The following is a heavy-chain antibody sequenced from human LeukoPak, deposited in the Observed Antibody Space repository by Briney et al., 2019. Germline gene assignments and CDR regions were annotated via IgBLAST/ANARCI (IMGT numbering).Heavy chain of an antibody. J-gene: IGHJ5*02. CDR3: AREVSAALVQETNWFDP. D-gene: IGHD6-6*01. CDR2: IIPIFGTA. V-gene: IGHV1-69*13. Sequence: GASVKVSCKASGYTFTSYGISWVRQAPGQGLEWMGGIIPIFGTANYAQKFQGRVTITADESTSTAYMELSSLRSEDTAVYYCAREVSAALVQETNWFDPWGQGTLVTVSS. CDR1: GYTFTSYG.